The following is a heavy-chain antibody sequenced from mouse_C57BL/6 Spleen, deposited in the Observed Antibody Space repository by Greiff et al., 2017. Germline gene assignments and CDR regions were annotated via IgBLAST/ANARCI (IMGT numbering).Heavy chain of an antibody. CDR3: ARTYYGSSPYWYFDV. Sequence: VQLQQPGAELVKPGASVKLSCKASGYTFTSYLMHWVKQRPGQGLEWIGMIHPNSGSTNYNEKFKSKATLTVDKSSSTAYMQLSSLTSEDSAVYYCARTYYGSSPYWYFDVWGTGTTVTVSS. D-gene: IGHD1-1*01. CDR1: GYTFTSYL. CDR2: IHPNSGST. J-gene: IGHJ1*03. V-gene: IGHV1-64*01.